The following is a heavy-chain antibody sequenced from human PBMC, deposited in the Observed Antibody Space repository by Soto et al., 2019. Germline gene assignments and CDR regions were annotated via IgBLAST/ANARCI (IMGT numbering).Heavy chain of an antibody. Sequence: ASVKVSCKASGYTFTSYAMHWARQAPGQRLEWMGWINAGNGNTKYSQKFQGRVTITRDTSASTAYMELSSLRSEDTAVYYCARHISGYDWSFDYWGQGTLVTVSS. CDR1: GYTFTSYA. CDR3: ARHISGYDWSFDY. J-gene: IGHJ4*02. V-gene: IGHV1-3*01. D-gene: IGHD5-12*01. CDR2: INAGNGNT.